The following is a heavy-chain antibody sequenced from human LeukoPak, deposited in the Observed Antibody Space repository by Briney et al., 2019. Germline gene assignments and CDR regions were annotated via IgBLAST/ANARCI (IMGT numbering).Heavy chain of an antibody. CDR3: ARDSSSSRLQGWFDP. Sequence: GASVKVSCKASGYTFTGYYIHWVRQAPGQGLAWLGWINPNSGGTSYAQKFQGRVTMTRDTSISTAYMGMSRLTSDDTAVYYCARDSSSSRLQGWFDPWGQGTLVTVSS. D-gene: IGHD6-13*01. CDR1: GYTFTGYY. J-gene: IGHJ5*02. V-gene: IGHV1-2*02. CDR2: INPNSGGT.